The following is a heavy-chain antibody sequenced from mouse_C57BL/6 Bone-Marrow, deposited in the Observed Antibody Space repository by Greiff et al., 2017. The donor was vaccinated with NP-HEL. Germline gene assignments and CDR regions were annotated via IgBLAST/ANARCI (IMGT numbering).Heavy chain of an antibody. J-gene: IGHJ3*01. D-gene: IGHD2-4*01. CDR3: ASYDYDSSCFAY. CDR1: GFNIKDYY. V-gene: IGHV14-2*01. Sequence: VQLQQSGAELVKPGASVKLSCTASGFNIKDYYMHWVKQRTEQGLEWIGRIDPEDGETKYAPKFKGKATMTADTSSNTAYLPHRILTSEDTAVYSCASYDYDSSCFAYWGQGTLVTVSA. CDR2: IDPEDGET.